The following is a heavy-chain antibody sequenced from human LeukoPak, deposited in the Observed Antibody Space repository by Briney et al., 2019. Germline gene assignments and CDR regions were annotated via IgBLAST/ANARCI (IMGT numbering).Heavy chain of an antibody. V-gene: IGHV7-4-1*02. D-gene: IGHD5-18*01. CDR1: GYTFTTYA. Sequence: ASVKVSCKASGYTFTTYAMNWVRQAPGQGLEWMGWINTDTGNPTYAQGFTGRFVFSLDTSVSTAYLQISSLKAEDTAVYYCARRGYSYGYYWFDPWGQGTLVTVSS. J-gene: IGHJ5*02. CDR2: INTDTGNP. CDR3: ARRGYSYGYYWFDP.